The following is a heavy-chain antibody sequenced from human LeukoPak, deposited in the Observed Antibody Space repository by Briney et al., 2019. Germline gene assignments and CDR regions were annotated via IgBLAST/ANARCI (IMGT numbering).Heavy chain of an antibody. J-gene: IGHJ4*02. V-gene: IGHV3-11*06. D-gene: IGHD5-12*01. CDR3: AKHSLYSGFFDF. CDR2: IIGDSVFT. Sequence: GGSLRLSCAASGFTFSDYYMAWIRQAPGRAPEWISYIIGDSVFTKYADSVRGRFTISRDNAKSSLYLRMNSLRTEDTAVYYCAKHSLYSGFFDFWGQGILVTVSS. CDR1: GFTFSDYY.